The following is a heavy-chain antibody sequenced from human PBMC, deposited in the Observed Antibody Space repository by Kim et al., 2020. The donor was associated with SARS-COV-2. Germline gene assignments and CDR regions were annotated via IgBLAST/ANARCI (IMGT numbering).Heavy chain of an antibody. CDR3: ARGYYGSGVDY. V-gene: IGHV4-34*01. D-gene: IGHD3-10*01. J-gene: IGHJ4*02. CDR2: T. Sequence: TNYNPSLQSRVTISVDTAKNQFSLKLSSVTAADTAVYYCARGYYGSGVDYWGQGTLVTVSS.